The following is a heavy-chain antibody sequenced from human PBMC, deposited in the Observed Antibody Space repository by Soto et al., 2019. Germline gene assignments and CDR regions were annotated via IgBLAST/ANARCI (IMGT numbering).Heavy chain of an antibody. CDR2: IGTAGDT. J-gene: IGHJ6*03. CDR1: GFTFSSYD. CDR3: ARGGRYSSGWYALGARYYYYMDV. D-gene: IGHD6-19*01. V-gene: IGHV3-13*01. Sequence: EVQLVESGGGLVQPGGFLRLSCAASGFTFSSYDMHWVRQATGKGLEWVSAIGTAGDTYYPGSVKGRFTISRENAKNSLYLQMNSLRAGDTAVYYCARGGRYSSGWYALGARYYYYMDVWGKGTTVTVSS.